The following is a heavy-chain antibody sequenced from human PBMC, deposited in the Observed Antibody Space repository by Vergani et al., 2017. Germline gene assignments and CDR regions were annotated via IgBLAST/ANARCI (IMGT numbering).Heavy chain of an antibody. CDR1: GFSFNSYW. CDR2: IKSDGSIT. J-gene: IGHJ5*01. V-gene: IGHV3-74*03. Sequence: DVHLAESGGGFFQPGGSLRLSCSASGFSFNSYWMHWVRQVPGKVLLCVSRIKSDGSITAYADSVKGRFTISRDNAQNTLYLQMNSLRVEDTGVYYCARARCIETCYMSNWLDSWGQGTLVTVSS. D-gene: IGHD3-9*01. CDR3: ARARCIETCYMSNWLDS.